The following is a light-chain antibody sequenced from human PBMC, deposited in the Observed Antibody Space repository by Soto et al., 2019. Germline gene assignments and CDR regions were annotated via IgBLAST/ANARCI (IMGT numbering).Light chain of an antibody. J-gene: IGKJ2*01. CDR1: QSVTNS. CDR2: DAS. V-gene: IGKV1-5*01. Sequence: DIQMTQSPSTLSASVGDRVTITCRASQSVTNSLAWNQQKPGKAPNLLIYDASRLQSGIPSRFIGSGSGTEFTLTISSLQPDDFATYYCQQYTTCPYTFGQGTKLEIK. CDR3: QQYTTCPYT.